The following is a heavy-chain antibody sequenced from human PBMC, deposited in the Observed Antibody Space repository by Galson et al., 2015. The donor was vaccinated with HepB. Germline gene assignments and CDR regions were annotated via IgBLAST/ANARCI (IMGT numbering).Heavy chain of an antibody. D-gene: IGHD3-22*01. V-gene: IGHV1-3*01. J-gene: IGHJ4*02. Sequence: SVKVSCKASGYTFTSYAMHWVRQAPGQRLEWMGWINAGNGNTKYSQKFQGRVTITRDTSASTAYMELSSLRSEDTAVYYCARDPASGYYPPLDYWGQGTLVTVSS. CDR1: GYTFTSYA. CDR2: INAGNGNT. CDR3: ARDPASGYYPPLDY.